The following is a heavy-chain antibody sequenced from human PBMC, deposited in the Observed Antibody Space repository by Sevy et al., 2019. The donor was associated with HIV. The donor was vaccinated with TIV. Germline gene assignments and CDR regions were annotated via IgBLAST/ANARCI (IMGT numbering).Heavy chain of an antibody. J-gene: IGHJ4*02. V-gene: IGHV3-9*01. Sequence: GGSLRLSCAASGFTFDDYAMHWVRQAPGKGLEWVSGISWNSGSIGYADSVKGRFTISRDNAKNSLHLQMNSLRAEDTALYYCAKDMGYSSGWYYFDYWGQGTLVTVSS. CDR1: GFTFDDYA. CDR3: AKDMGYSSGWYYFDY. CDR2: ISWNSGSI. D-gene: IGHD6-19*01.